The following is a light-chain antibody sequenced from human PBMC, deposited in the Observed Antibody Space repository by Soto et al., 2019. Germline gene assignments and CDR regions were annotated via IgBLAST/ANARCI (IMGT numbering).Light chain of an antibody. V-gene: IGKV3-11*01. CDR3: QQRSNMPPLA. CDR2: DAS. CDR1: QSVSSY. J-gene: IGKJ4*01. Sequence: EIVLTQSPSTLSLSPGERATLSCRASQSVSSYLAWYQQKPGQAPRLLIYDASTRATGIASRFSGSGSGTDFSLTISSREPEDFAVYYCQQRSNMPPLAFAGGTKVAIK.